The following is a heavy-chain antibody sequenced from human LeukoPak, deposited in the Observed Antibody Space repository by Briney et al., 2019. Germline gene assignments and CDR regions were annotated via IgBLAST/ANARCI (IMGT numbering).Heavy chain of an antibody. D-gene: IGHD3-22*01. CDR1: GFSLSTSGVG. CDR2: IYWNDDK. V-gene: IGHV2-5*01. CDR3: AHLDYYDSSGYYSNLHNWFDP. J-gene: IGHJ5*02. Sequence: SGPTLVNPTQTLTLTCTFSGFSLSTSGVGVGWIRQPPGKALEWLALIYWNDDKRYSPSLKSRLTITKDTSKNQVVLTMTNMDPVDTANYYCAHLDYYDSSGYYSNLHNWFDPWGQGTLVTVSS.